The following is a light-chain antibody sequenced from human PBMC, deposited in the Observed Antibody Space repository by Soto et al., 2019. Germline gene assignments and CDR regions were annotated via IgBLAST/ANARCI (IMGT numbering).Light chain of an antibody. CDR1: SSDVGSYYL. CDR3: YSYAGENLYV. V-gene: IGLV2-23*01. J-gene: IGLJ1*01. CDR2: EGT. Sequence: QSALTQPASVSASPGQSITIPCTGTSSDVGSYYLVSWFQQHPGKVPKLLIYEGTKRPSGLSDRFSGSKSGTTASLTISGLPAEEEAHYYCYSYAGENLYVFGTGTKVTVL.